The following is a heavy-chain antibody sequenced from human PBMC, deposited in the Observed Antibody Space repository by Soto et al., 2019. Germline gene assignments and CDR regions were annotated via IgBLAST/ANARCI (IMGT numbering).Heavy chain of an antibody. CDR2: VSYDGNRK. CDR1: GFTFRSYG. V-gene: IGHV3-30*03. J-gene: IGHJ6*02. D-gene: IGHD5-12*01. CDR3: AGERGYSDGVAYFAMDV. Sequence: GGSLRLSCAASGFTFRSYGMHWVRQAPGKGLEWVAVVSYDGNRKYYTDSLKGRFTISRDNSRSTLYLQMNSLRPEDTAVYFCAGERGYSDGVAYFAMDVWGQGTTVTVSS.